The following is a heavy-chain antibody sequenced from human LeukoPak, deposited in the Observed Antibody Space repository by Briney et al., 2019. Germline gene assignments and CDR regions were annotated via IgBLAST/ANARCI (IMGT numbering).Heavy chain of an antibody. Sequence: SVKVSCKASGGTFSSYTISWVRQAPGQGLEWMGRIIPILGIANYAQKFQGRVTITADKSTSTAYMELSSLRSEDTAVYYCARAHCSGGSCYFDYGGQGTLVTVSS. CDR1: GGTFSSYT. CDR3: ARAHCSGGSCYFDY. J-gene: IGHJ4*02. V-gene: IGHV1-69*02. CDR2: IIPILGIA. D-gene: IGHD2-15*01.